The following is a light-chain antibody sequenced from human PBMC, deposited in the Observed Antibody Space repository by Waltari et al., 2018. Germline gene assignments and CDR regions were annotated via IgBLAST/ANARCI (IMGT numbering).Light chain of an antibody. CDR3: QTGGHGTWV. Sequence: QLVLTQSPSAPASLAASVKLTCPLSSGHSSNVVARHHQQPKKGPRYLMKVNSDGSHSKGDGIPDRFSGSSSGAERYLTISSLQSEDEADYYCQTGGHGTWVFGGGTKLTVL. CDR1: SGHSSNV. J-gene: IGLJ3*02. CDR2: VNSDGSH. V-gene: IGLV4-69*01.